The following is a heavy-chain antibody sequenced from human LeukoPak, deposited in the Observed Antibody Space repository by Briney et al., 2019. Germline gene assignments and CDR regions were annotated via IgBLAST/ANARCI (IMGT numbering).Heavy chain of an antibody. CDR3: ARGDSGYDLDFYYYYYMDV. CDR1: GFTFSDYY. Sequence: GGSLRLSCAASGFTFSDYYMSWIRQAPGKGLEWVSYISGSGSTIYYADSVKGRFTISRDNAKNSLYLQMNGLRAEDTAVYYCARGDSGYDLDFYYYYYMDVWGKGTTVTISS. V-gene: IGHV3-11*01. J-gene: IGHJ6*03. D-gene: IGHD5-12*01. CDR2: ISGSGSTI.